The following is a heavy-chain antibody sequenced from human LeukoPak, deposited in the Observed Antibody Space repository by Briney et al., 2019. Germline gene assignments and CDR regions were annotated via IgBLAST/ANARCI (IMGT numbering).Heavy chain of an antibody. Sequence: GGSLRLSCAASGFTFSSYAMHWVRQAPGKGLEYVSAISSNGGSTYYANSVKGRFTISRDNSKNTLYLQMGSLRAEDMAVYYCARGMITFGGVILNPDYWGQGTLVTVSS. CDR2: ISSNGGST. CDR1: GFTFSSYA. D-gene: IGHD3-16*02. V-gene: IGHV3-64*01. J-gene: IGHJ4*02. CDR3: ARGMITFGGVILNPDY.